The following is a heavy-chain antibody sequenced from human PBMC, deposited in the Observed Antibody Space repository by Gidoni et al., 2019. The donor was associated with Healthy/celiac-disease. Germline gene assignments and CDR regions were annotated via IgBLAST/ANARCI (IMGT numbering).Heavy chain of an antibody. D-gene: IGHD7-27*01. CDR2: ISYDGSNK. J-gene: IGHJ4*02. Sequence: GKGLEWVAVISYDGSNKYYADSVKGRFTISRDNSKNTLYLQMNSLRAEDTAVYYCAKDLAPGDYFDYWGQGTLVTVSS. CDR3: AKDLAPGDYFDY. V-gene: IGHV3-30*18.